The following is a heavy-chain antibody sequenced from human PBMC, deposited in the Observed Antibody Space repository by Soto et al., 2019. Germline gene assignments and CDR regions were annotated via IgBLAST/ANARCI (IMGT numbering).Heavy chain of an antibody. D-gene: IGHD3-22*01. J-gene: IGHJ4*02. CDR3: ARGKDYYDASTYTFDY. V-gene: IGHV3-30*14. CDR2: ISYDGTDK. Sequence: GGSLRLSCAASGFNFRRYAMHWVRQAPGKGLEWVAVISYDGTDKYYADSVKGRVTFSRDNSKDALYLQMSSLRTEDTAVYYCARGKDYYDASTYTFDYWGQGTLVTVSS. CDR1: GFNFRRYA.